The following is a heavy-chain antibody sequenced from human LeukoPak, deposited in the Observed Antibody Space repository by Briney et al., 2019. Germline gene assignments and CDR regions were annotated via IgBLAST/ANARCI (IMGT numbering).Heavy chain of an antibody. D-gene: IGHD6-13*01. CDR1: GFTFSSYE. Sequence: PGGSLRLSCAASGFTFSSYEMNWVRQAPGKGLEWVSYISSGSTIYDADSVKGRFTISRDNAKNSLYLQMNSLRAEDTAVYYCARGSSWYYNYWGQGTLVTVSS. CDR2: ISSGSTI. CDR3: ARGSSWYYNY. V-gene: IGHV3-48*03. J-gene: IGHJ4*02.